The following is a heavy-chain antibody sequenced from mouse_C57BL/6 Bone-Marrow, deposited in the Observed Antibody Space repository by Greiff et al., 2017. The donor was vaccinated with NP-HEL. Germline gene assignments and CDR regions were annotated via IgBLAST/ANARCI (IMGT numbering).Heavy chain of an antibody. CDR2: FLPGSGRT. Sequence: QVQLQQSGAELVKPGASVKFSCKATGYTFTGYWIEWVKQRPGHGLEWIGVFLPGSGRTNYNEKFKGKATLTADTSSSTAYMQLSSLTTEDCAIYYGARNLWFDYWGQGTMLTVSA. J-gene: IGHJ3*01. V-gene: IGHV1-9*01. CDR1: GYTFTGYW. CDR3: ARNLWFDY.